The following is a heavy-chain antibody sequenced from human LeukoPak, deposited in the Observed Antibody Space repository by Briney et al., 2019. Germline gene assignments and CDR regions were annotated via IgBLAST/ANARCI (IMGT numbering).Heavy chain of an antibody. Sequence: PGGSLRLSCAASGFTFSSYAMSWVRQAPGKGLEWVSAISGSGGSTYYADSVKGRFTVSRDNSKNTLYLQMNSLRAEDTAVYYCAKYRTAPNWFDPWGQGTLVTVSS. J-gene: IGHJ5*02. CDR1: GFTFSSYA. V-gene: IGHV3-23*01. CDR3: AKYRTAPNWFDP. D-gene: IGHD2-21*02. CDR2: ISGSGGST.